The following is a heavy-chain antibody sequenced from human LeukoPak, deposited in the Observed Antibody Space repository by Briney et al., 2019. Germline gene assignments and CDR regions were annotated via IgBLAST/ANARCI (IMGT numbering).Heavy chain of an antibody. V-gene: IGHV3-53*05. J-gene: IGHJ6*03. CDR3: AKDTVKVSTISRVPHYTDV. Sequence: GGSLRLSCKVSGFTVSSNSWSWVRQAPGKGLEWVSFISSGGNTDHSDSVKGRFTISRDNSKNTLYLQMNSLRAEDTAVYYCAKDTVKVSTISRVPHYTDVWGKGTTVTISS. CDR2: ISSGGNT. D-gene: IGHD5/OR15-5a*01. CDR1: GFTVSSNS.